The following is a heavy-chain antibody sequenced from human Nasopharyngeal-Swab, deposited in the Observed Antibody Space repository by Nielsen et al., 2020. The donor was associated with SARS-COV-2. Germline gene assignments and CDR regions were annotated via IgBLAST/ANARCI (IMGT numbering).Heavy chain of an antibody. CDR3: ASQLGHPDS. V-gene: IGHV3-74*01. D-gene: IGHD2-2*01. Sequence: GGSLRLSCAASGFTFSSHWMHWVRQAPGKGLVWVSRISEDGSITTYADSVKGRFTISRDNAKNTLFLQMHSLRADDTAIYYCASQLGHPDSWGQETLVTVSS. CDR1: GFTFSSHW. J-gene: IGHJ4*02. CDR2: ISEDGSIT.